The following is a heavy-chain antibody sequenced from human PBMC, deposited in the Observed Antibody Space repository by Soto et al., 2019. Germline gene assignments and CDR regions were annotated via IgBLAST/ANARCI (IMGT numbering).Heavy chain of an antibody. D-gene: IGHD6-19*01. CDR1: VFTVSSYS. V-gene: IGHV3-21*01. CDR2: SSSSSNYI. CDR3: ARDGHSSGWNPDAFDI. J-gene: IGHJ3*02. Sequence: GALRLSGAASVFTVSSYSMNWVRQAPGKGLEWVSFSSSSSNYIYYADSVKGRFTISRDNAKNSLYLQMNTLGADDTAVYYCARDGHSSGWNPDAFDIWGQGTMVTVSS.